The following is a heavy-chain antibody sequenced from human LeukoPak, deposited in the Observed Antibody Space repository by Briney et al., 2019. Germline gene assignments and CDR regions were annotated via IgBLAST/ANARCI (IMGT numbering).Heavy chain of an antibody. D-gene: IGHD3-16*02. CDR3: ARATNDYVWGSYRLNAFDI. V-gene: IGHV3-7*01. J-gene: IGHJ3*02. Sequence: PGGSLRLSCAASGFTLSSYWMSWVRQAPGKGLEWVANIKQDGSEKYYVDSVKGRFTISRDNAKNSLYLQMNSLRAEDTAVYYCARATNDYVWGSYRLNAFDIWGQGTMVTVSS. CDR2: IKQDGSEK. CDR1: GFTLSSYW.